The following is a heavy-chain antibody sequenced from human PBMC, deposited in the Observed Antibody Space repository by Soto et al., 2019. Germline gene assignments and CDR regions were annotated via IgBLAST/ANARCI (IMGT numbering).Heavy chain of an antibody. CDR1: GGSISRSYYS. CDR3: ARPSGSYLYYFDY. J-gene: IGHJ4*02. V-gene: IGHV4-39*01. Sequence: PSETLSLTCTVPGGSISRSYYSWGWIRQPPGKGLEWIGSIYYSGGTYYIPSLKSRVTMSVDTSKNQFSLKLSSVTAADTAVYYCARPSGSYLYYFDYWGQGTLVT. CDR2: IYYSGGT. D-gene: IGHD1-26*01.